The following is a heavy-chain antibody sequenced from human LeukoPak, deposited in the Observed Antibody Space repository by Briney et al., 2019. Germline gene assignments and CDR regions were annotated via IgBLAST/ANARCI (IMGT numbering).Heavy chain of an antibody. CDR1: GGSISSYY. CDR3: ARDRNYDFWSGYYSFGY. J-gene: IGHJ4*02. CDR2: IYTSGST. D-gene: IGHD3-3*01. V-gene: IGHV4-4*07. Sequence: SETLSLTCTVSGGSISSYYWSWIRQPAGKGLEWIGRIYTSGSTNYNPSLKSRVTMSIDTSKNQFSLKLSSVTAADTAVYYCARDRNYDFWSGYYSFGYRGQGTLVTVSS.